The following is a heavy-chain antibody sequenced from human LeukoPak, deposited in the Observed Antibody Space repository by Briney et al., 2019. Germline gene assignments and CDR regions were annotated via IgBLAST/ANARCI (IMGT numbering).Heavy chain of an antibody. Sequence: SETLSLTCTVSGGSISSYYWSWIRQPPGKGLEYVGYIYYSGSTYYNPSLKSRVTISVDTSKNQFSLKLSSVTAADTAVYYCARAGYYYGTGSYYNTPHFDYWGQGTLVTVSS. CDR1: GGSISSYY. CDR3: ARAGYYYGTGSYYNTPHFDY. V-gene: IGHV4-59*01. J-gene: IGHJ4*02. CDR2: IYYSGST. D-gene: IGHD3-10*01.